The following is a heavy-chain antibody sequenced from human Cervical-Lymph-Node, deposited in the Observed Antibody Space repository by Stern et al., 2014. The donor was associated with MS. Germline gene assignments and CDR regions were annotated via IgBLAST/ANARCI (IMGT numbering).Heavy chain of an antibody. CDR1: GYTFTSYY. Sequence: QVQLVQSGAEVKKPGASVKVSCKTSGYTFTSYYIHWVRQAPGQGLEWMGIINPSGGSTSYAQKFQDRVTMTRDTSTSTVYMELSSLRSDDTALYYCARVAVAGTVYYYYGMDVWGQGTTVTVSS. CDR3: ARVAVAGTVYYYYGMDV. J-gene: IGHJ6*02. D-gene: IGHD6-19*01. CDR2: INPSGGST. V-gene: IGHV1-46*01.